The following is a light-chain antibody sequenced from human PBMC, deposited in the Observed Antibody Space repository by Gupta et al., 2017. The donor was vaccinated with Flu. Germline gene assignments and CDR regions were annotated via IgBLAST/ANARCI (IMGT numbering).Light chain of an antibody. Sequence: SRDVGGYYYVSWYQQHPGKAPKLMLFHVSYRPSGVSNRFSGSKSGDTASLTIAGLQAEDEADYYCSSYTSSSTLVVFGGGTKLTVL. CDR1: SRDVGGYYY. J-gene: IGLJ2*01. CDR2: HVS. CDR3: SSYTSSSTLVV. V-gene: IGLV2-14*04.